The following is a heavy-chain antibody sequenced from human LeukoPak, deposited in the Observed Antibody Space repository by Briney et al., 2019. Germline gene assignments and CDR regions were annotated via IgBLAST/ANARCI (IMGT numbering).Heavy chain of an antibody. Sequence: ASVKVSCKASGYTFSNYGISWVRQAPGQGLEWMGWISAYNGNTNYAQNFQGRVTMTTDTSTSTAYMELRSLRSDDTAMYFCARDHCVSSGCYEDYYYGMDVWGRGTTVTVSS. D-gene: IGHD2-2*01. CDR2: ISAYNGNT. CDR1: GYTFSNYG. V-gene: IGHV1-18*01. J-gene: IGHJ6*02. CDR3: ARDHCVSSGCYEDYYYGMDV.